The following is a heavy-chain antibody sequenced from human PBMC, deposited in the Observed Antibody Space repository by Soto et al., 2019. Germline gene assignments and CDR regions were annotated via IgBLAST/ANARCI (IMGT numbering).Heavy chain of an antibody. CDR3: ARERVIAVAGNPYYYGMDV. CDR1: GFTFSSYG. Sequence: GGSLRLSCAASGFTFSSYGMHWVRQAPGKGLEWVAVIWYDGSNKYYADSVKGRFTISRDNSKNTLYLQMNSLRAEDTAVYYCARERVIAVAGNPYYYGMDVWGQGTTVTVS. V-gene: IGHV3-33*01. J-gene: IGHJ6*02. CDR2: IWYDGSNK. D-gene: IGHD6-19*01.